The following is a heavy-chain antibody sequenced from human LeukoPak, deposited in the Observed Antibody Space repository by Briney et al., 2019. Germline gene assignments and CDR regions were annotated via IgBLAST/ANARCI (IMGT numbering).Heavy chain of an antibody. CDR3: ARHYDILTGAPSYYYGMDV. J-gene: IGHJ6*02. CDR1: GFTFSSYW. V-gene: IGHV3-7*01. D-gene: IGHD3-9*01. Sequence: GGSLRLSCAASGFTFSSYWMSWVRQAPGKGLEWVANIKQDGSEKYYVDSVEGRFTISRDNAKNSLYLQMNSLRAEDTAVYYCARHYDILTGAPSYYYGMDVWGQGTTVTVSS. CDR2: IKQDGSEK.